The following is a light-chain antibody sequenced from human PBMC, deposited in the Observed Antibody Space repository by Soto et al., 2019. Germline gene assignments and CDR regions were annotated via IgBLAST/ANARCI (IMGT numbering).Light chain of an antibody. V-gene: IGLV1-47*01. CDR1: NSNIGNNL. J-gene: IGLJ2*01. CDR2: RNN. Sequence: QSVLTQPPSASGTPGQRVTISCSGSNSNIGNNLVYWYQHLPGTAPKLLIYRNNQRPSGVHDRFSGFKSGTSASLAISGLRSEDAADYYCAAWDDSLSGRVFGGGTKLTVL. CDR3: AAWDDSLSGRV.